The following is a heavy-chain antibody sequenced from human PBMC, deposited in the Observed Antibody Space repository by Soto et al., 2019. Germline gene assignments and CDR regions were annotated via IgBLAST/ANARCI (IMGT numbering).Heavy chain of an antibody. CDR2: IFPGDSDT. D-gene: IGHD3-16*01. J-gene: IGHJ4*02. CDR3: VRHNFGALTPFDF. CDR1: GYTFTNYW. V-gene: IGHV5-51*01. Sequence: GESLKSSCKAIGYTFTNYWIGWVRQTPGKGLEWMGIIFPGDSDTRYNPSFEGQVTVSGDESIRTAYLQWNTLKASDTAMYSCVRHNFGALTPFDFWGQGTLVTVSS.